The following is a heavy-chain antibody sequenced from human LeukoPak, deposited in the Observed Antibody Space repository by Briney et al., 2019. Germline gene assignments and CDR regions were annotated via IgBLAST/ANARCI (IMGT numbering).Heavy chain of an antibody. Sequence: GGSLRLSCVASEFTFSSHGMHWVRQAPGKGLEWVAFIRYDVSNNYYADSVKGRFTISRDNSKNTLYLQMNSLKAEDTAVYYCSAPVATNYWGQGTLVTVSS. J-gene: IGHJ4*02. CDR2: IRYDVSNN. D-gene: IGHD4-23*01. CDR3: SAPVATNY. V-gene: IGHV3-30*02. CDR1: EFTFSSHG.